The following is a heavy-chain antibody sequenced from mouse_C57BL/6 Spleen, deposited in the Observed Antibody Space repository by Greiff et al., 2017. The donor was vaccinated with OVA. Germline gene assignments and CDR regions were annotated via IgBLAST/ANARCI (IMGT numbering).Heavy chain of an antibody. CDR3: ARRYYSNYEDYAMDY. Sequence: VQLQESGAELARPGASVKLSCKASGYTFTSYGISWVKQRTGQGLEWIGEIYPRSGNTYYNEKFKGKATLTADKSSSTAYMELRSLTSEDSAVYFCARRYYSNYEDYAMDYWGQGTSVTVSS. D-gene: IGHD2-5*01. CDR1: GYTFTSYG. J-gene: IGHJ4*01. V-gene: IGHV1-81*01. CDR2: IYPRSGNT.